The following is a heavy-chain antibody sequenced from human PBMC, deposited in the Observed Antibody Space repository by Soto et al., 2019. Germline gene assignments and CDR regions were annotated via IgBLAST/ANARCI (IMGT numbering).Heavy chain of an antibody. Sequence: PSETLSLTCAVYGGSFSGYYWSWIRQPPGKGLEWIGEINHSGSTNYNPSLKSRVTISVDTSKNQFSLKLSSVTAADTAVYYCASSGDSVTMVRGQIDYWGQGTLVTVSS. V-gene: IGHV4-34*01. CDR3: ASSGDSVTMVRGQIDY. J-gene: IGHJ4*02. D-gene: IGHD3-10*01. CDR1: GGSFSGYY. CDR2: INHSGST.